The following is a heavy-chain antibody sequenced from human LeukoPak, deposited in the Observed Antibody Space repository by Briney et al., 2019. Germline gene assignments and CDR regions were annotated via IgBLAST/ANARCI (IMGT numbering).Heavy chain of an antibody. J-gene: IGHJ4*02. CDR3: VRVAPLEVATTIGVIDY. CDR1: GGAIINYY. V-gene: IGHV4-4*07. CDR2: IYTSGST. Sequence: PSETLSLTCTVSGGAIINYYWTWIRQSAGKGLEWIGRIYTSGSTNYNPSLKSRVTISVDTSKNQFSLKLSSVTAADTAVYYCVRVAPLEVATTIGVIDYWGQGTLVTVSS. D-gene: IGHD5-12*01.